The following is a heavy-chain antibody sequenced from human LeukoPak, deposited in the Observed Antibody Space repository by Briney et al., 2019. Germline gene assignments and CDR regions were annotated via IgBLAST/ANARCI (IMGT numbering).Heavy chain of an antibody. Sequence: GESLKISCKASEYNFTTYWIAWVRQMPGKGLEWMGIIYPGDSDTRYSPSFQGQVTISADKSISTAYLQWSSLKASDTAMYYCARHSHVDTAMVSYYYYGMDVWGQGTTVTVSS. CDR3: ARHSHVDTAMVSYYYYGMDV. CDR2: IYPGDSDT. V-gene: IGHV5-51*01. J-gene: IGHJ6*02. CDR1: EYNFTTYW. D-gene: IGHD5-18*01.